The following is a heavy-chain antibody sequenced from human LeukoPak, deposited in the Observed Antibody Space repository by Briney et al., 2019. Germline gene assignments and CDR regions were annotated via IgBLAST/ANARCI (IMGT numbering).Heavy chain of an antibody. CDR1: GVSLSTSGVG. Sequence: SGPTLVKLTQTLTLTCTFSGVSLSTSGVGVGWIRQPPGKALEWLALIYWNDDKRYSPSLKSRLAITKDTSKNQVVLTMTNMDPVDTATSYCAHRRTYTTMVRGVYNWFDPWGQGTLVTVSS. V-gene: IGHV2-5*01. CDR3: AHRRTYTTMVRGVYNWFDP. J-gene: IGHJ5*02. CDR2: IYWNDDK. D-gene: IGHD3-10*01.